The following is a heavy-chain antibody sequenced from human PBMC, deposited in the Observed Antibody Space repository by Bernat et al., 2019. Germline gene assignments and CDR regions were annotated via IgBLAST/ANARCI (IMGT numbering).Heavy chain of an antibody. V-gene: IGHV1-2*04. CDR3: AINGGKTRLARGMDV. D-gene: IGHD2-8*01. J-gene: IGHJ6*02. CDR2: INPNSGGA. CDR1: GYTFTDYY. Sequence: QVQLVQSGAEVKNPGASVKVSCKASGYTFTDYYVHWVRQAPGQGLEWMGWINPNSGGANYAQNFQGWVTMTRVTSISAAYMELSRLRSEDTALYYCAINGGKTRLARGMDVWGQGTTVTVSS.